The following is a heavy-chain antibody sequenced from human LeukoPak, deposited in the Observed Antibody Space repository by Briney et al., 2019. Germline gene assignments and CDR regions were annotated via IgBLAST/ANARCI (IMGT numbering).Heavy chain of an antibody. Sequence: SETLSLTCIVSGGSISSTNYYWAWIRPPPGKGLEWVGSIYYSGSTYYNPSLKSRVTISVDTSKNQFSLKLTSVTAADTAVYYCARHWDYDAFDIWGQGTMVTVSS. CDR2: IYYSGST. J-gene: IGHJ3*02. V-gene: IGHV4-39*01. CDR1: GGSISSTNYY. CDR3: ARHWDYDAFDI. D-gene: IGHD1-26*01.